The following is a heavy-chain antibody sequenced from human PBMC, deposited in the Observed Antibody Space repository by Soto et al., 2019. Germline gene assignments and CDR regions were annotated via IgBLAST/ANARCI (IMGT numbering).Heavy chain of an antibody. CDR1: GYGFTNND. CDR2: MNPGSGDT. J-gene: IGHJ5*02. Sequence: ASVKVSCKASGYGFTNNDVSWVRQATGQGLEWMGWMNPGSGDTGYAQKFQGRVTMTGDISIATAYMELSSLRSDDTAIYYCARMATFGSLNWFDPWGQGTLVTVS. D-gene: IGHD3-16*01. V-gene: IGHV1-8*01. CDR3: ARMATFGSLNWFDP.